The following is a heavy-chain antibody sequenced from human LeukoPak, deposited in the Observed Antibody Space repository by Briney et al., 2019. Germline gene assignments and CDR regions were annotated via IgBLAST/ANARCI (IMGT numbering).Heavy chain of an antibody. D-gene: IGHD6-13*01. CDR3: ARGSSWYRWYNWFDP. Sequence: SETLSLTCTVSGGSISSYYWSWIRPPPGKGLEWVGRVFTGGILSGNTHSHPSVRSRVTMSVHTSKNQCSLTLCSLTAPHTAVYSCARGSSWYRWYNWFDPWGQGTLVTVSS. V-gene: IGHV4-4*07. J-gene: IGHJ5*02. CDR2: VFTGGILSGNT. CDR1: GGSISSYY.